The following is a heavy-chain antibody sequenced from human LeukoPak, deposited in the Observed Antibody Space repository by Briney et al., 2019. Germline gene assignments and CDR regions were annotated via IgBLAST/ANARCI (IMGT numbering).Heavy chain of an antibody. CDR1: GFTFSSYA. J-gene: IGHJ4*02. V-gene: IGHV3-30*04. CDR3: VRERTMVRGVLGY. Sequence: PGRSLRLSCAASGFTFSSYAMHWVRQAPGKGLEWVAVISYDGSNKYYADSVKGRFTISRDNSKNTLYLQMNSLRAEDTAVYYCVRERTMVRGVLGYWGQGTLVTVSS. D-gene: IGHD3-10*01. CDR2: ISYDGSNK.